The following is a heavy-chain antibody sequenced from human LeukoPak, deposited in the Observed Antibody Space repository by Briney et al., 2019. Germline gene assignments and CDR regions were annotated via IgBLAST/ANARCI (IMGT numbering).Heavy chain of an antibody. D-gene: IGHD1-26*01. Sequence: GASVKVSCKASGYTFTSYDINWVRQATGQGLEWMGWMNPNSGNTGYAQKFQGGVTMTRNTSISTAYMELSSLRSEDTAVYYCARGLQGGSYYRSELDYWGQGTLVTVSS. CDR2: MNPNSGNT. V-gene: IGHV1-8*01. J-gene: IGHJ4*02. CDR3: ARGLQGGSYYRSELDY. CDR1: GYTFTSYD.